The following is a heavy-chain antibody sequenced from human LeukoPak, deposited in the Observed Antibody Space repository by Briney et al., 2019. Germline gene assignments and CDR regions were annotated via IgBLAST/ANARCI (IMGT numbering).Heavy chain of an antibody. CDR3: ARDDRRYYGMDV. CDR1: GFTFDDYG. CDR2: INWNGGST. Sequence: PGGSLRLSCAASGFTFDDYGMSWVRQAPGKGLEWVSGINWNGGSTGYADSVKGRFTISRDNAKNSLYLQMNSLRAEDTAVYYCARDDRRYYGMDVWGQGTTVTVSS. V-gene: IGHV3-20*04. D-gene: IGHD3-22*01. J-gene: IGHJ6*02.